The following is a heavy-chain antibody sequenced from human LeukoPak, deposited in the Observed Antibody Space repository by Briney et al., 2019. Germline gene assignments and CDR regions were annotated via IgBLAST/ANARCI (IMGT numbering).Heavy chain of an antibody. D-gene: IGHD6-25*01. V-gene: IGHV3-21*01. CDR3: ASELYFADESGL. J-gene: IGHJ3*01. Sequence: GGSLRLSCTASGFSFSSYSMSWVRQAPGKGPEWVSAITRSSSFIYYADSVNGRFTISRDNAKRSVFLQMNSLRVEDTAIYHCASELYFADESGLWGPGTMVTVSS. CDR2: ITRSSSFI. CDR1: GFSFSSYS.